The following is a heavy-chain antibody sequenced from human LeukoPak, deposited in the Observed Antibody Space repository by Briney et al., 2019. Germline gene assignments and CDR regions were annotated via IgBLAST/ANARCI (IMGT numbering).Heavy chain of an antibody. CDR3: ARGSNYYDSRGYYGAPPEYFQH. J-gene: IGHJ1*01. D-gene: IGHD3-22*01. CDR2: INHSGSP. V-gene: IGHV4-34*01. Sequence: SETLSLTCAVYGGSFSGYYWSWIRQPPGQGLEWIGEINHSGSPNYNPSLKSRVTISVGTSKNQFSLKLSSVTAADTAVYYCARGSNYYDSRGYYGAPPEYFQHWGQGTLVTVSS. CDR1: GGSFSGYY.